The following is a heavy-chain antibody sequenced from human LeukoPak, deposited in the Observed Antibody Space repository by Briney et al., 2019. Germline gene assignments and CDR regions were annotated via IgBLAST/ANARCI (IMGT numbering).Heavy chain of an antibody. CDR1: GGSISSYY. CDR2: IYYSGST. J-gene: IGHJ6*03. CDR3: ARGPSLAAAVNPRSGYYYYMHV. V-gene: IGHV4-59*08. Sequence: PSETLSLTCTVSGGSISSYYWSWIRQPPGKGLEWIGYIYYSGSTNYNPSLKSRVTISVDTSKNQFSLKLSSVTAADTAVYYCARGPSLAAAVNPRSGYYYYMHVWRKGTTVTVSS. D-gene: IGHD6-13*01.